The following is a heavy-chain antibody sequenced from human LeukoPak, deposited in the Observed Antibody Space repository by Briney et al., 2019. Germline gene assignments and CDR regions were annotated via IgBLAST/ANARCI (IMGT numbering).Heavy chain of an antibody. D-gene: IGHD3-22*01. CDR1: GFTFSSYW. J-gene: IGHJ5*02. CDR2: INSDGSST. Sequence: GGSLRLSCAASGFTFSSYWMHWVRQAPGKGLVGVSRINSDGSSTSYADSVKGLFTISRDNAKNTLYLQMNSLRAEDTAVYYCARGDLKYYYDSSGYQSGSWGQGTLVTVSS. CDR3: ARGDLKYYYDSSGYQSGS. V-gene: IGHV3-74*01.